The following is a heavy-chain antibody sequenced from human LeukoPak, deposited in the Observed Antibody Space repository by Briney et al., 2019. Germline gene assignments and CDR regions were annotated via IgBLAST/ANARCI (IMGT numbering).Heavy chain of an antibody. CDR2: ISYDGSNK. Sequence: GGSLRLSCAASGFTFSSYGMHWVRQAPGKGLEWVAVISYDGSNKYYADSVKGRFTISRDNSKNTPYLQMNSLRVEDTAVYYCAKGYYADYGDHWGQGTLVTVSS. D-gene: IGHD4-17*01. CDR3: AKGYYADYGDH. V-gene: IGHV3-30*18. CDR1: GFTFSSYG. J-gene: IGHJ4*02.